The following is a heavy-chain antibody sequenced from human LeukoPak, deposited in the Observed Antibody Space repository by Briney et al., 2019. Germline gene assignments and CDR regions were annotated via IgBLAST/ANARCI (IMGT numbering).Heavy chain of an antibody. D-gene: IGHD3-22*01. V-gene: IGHV3-73*01. J-gene: IGHJ4*02. CDR2: IRVKAHNYAT. CDR1: GFTFSGSA. CDR3: AKDSEYYYDSSGYYDY. Sequence: PGGSLRLSCVTSGFTFSGSAMHWVRQASGKGLEWIGRIRVKAHNYATVYAASMKGRFTISRDDSKNTAYLQMNSLRAEDTAVYYCAKDSEYYYDSSGYYDYWGQGTLVTVSS.